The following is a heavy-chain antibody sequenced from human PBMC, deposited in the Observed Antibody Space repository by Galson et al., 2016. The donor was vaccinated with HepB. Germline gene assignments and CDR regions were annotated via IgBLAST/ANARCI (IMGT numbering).Heavy chain of an antibody. J-gene: IGHJ4*02. Sequence: QSGAEVKKPGESLKISCKGSGYSFTSYWIGWVRQMPGKGLEWMGIIYPGDSDTRYSPSFQGQVTISADKSISTAYLQWSSLKASDTAMYYFARHGCSGGGCRPPRAFFDYWGQGILVTVSS. CDR2: IYPGDSDT. V-gene: IGHV5-51*01. D-gene: IGHD2-15*01. CDR1: GYSFTSYW. CDR3: ARHGCSGGGCRPPRAFFDY.